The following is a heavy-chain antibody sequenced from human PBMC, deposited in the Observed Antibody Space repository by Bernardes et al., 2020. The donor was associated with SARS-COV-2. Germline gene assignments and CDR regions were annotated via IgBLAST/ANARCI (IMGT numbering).Heavy chain of an antibody. CDR1: GFSFSSYG. J-gene: IGHJ4*02. Sequence: GGSLRLSCAASGFSFSSYGMSWVRRSPQRGLEWLSYISRSDRGGDSTKSYADSVRGRFTISRDNAEYSVVLEMNSLRAEDTAIYYCAREDINTNSFDYWGQGVPVTVSS. CDR2: ISRSDRGGDSTK. V-gene: IGHV3-48*03. CDR3: AREDINTNSFDY. D-gene: IGHD3-22*01.